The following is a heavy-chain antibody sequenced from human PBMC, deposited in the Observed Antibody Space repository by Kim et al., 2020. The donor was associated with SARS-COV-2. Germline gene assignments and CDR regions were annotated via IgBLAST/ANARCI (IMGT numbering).Heavy chain of an antibody. V-gene: IGHV3-33*06. D-gene: IGHD1-26*01. Sequence: GRFTISRDNSKNTLSLQMDSLRAEDTAVYYCAKDQGIVGGKYYYFYGMDVWGQGTTVTVSS. CDR3: AKDQGIVGGKYYYFYGMDV. J-gene: IGHJ6*02.